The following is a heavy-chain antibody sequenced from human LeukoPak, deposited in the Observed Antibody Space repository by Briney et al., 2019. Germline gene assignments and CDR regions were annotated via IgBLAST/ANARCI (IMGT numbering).Heavy chain of an antibody. V-gene: IGHV3-11*04. CDR1: GFTFSDYN. CDR2: ISRSGSTK. D-gene: IGHD3-9*01. Sequence: GGSLRLSCAASGFTFSDYNMRWIRQAPGKGLEWVSSISRSGSTKYYADSVKGRFTISRDNAKNSLFLQMNSLRAEDTAVYYCARDLPRGDPYYDILTGYYNWFDPWGQGTLVTVSS. CDR3: ARDLPRGDPYYDILTGYYNWFDP. J-gene: IGHJ5*02.